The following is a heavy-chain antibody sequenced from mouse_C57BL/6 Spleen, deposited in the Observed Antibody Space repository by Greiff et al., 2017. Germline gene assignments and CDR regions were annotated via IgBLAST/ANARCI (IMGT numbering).Heavy chain of an antibody. CDR2: IDPNSGGT. J-gene: IGHJ2*01. Sequence: QVQLQQPGAELVKPGASVKLSCKASGYTFTSYWMHWVKQRPGRGLEWIGRIDPNSGGTKYNEKFKSKATLTVDKPSSTAYMPLCSLTSEDSAVYYCARSYDSNYHFDYWGQGTTLTVSS. V-gene: IGHV1-72*01. CDR3: ARSYDSNYHFDY. D-gene: IGHD2-5*01. CDR1: GYTFTSYW.